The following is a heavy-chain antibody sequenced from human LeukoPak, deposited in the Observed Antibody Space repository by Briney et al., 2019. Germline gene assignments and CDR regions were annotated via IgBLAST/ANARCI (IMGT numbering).Heavy chain of an antibody. D-gene: IGHD2-15*01. CDR3: AIGSCCSGGSCYPLFDY. CDR2: IYGDGST. J-gene: IGHJ4*02. CDR1: GFTVKNNY. V-gene: IGHV3-53*01. Sequence: PGGSLRLSCGASGFTVKNNYMNWVRQAPGKGLEWVSGIYGDGSTYYADSVRGRFTISRDSSKNTLYLQMNSLRAEDTAVYYCAIGSCCSGGSCYPLFDYWGRGTLVTVSS.